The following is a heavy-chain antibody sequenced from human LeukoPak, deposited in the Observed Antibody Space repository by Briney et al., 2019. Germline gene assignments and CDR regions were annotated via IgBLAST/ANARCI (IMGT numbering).Heavy chain of an antibody. CDR2: INPNSGGT. CDR3: ARGDYYAPGWFDP. D-gene: IGHD3-10*01. CDR1: GYTFTGYY. J-gene: IGHJ5*02. V-gene: IGHV1-2*04. Sequence: GASVKVSCKASGYTFTGYYMHWVRQAPGQGLEWMGWINPNSGGTNYAQKFQGWVTMTRDASISTAYMELSRLRSDDTAVYYCARGDYYAPGWFDPWGQGTLVTVSS.